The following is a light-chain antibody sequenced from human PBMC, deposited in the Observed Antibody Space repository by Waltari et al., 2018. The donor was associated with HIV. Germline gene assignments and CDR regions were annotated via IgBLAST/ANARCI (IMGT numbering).Light chain of an antibody. CDR1: RSNVGSGV. CDR2: NDN. V-gene: IGLV1-44*01. Sequence: QSVLTQLPSASGTPGQRVTISCSGSRSNVGSGVVSGYQQLPGTAPKLLIYNDNARPSGFLARFAGSRSGTSASLVISGLQSVDDGDYYCATWDNSLHGYVFGSGTKVTVL. CDR3: ATWDNSLHGYV. J-gene: IGLJ1*01.